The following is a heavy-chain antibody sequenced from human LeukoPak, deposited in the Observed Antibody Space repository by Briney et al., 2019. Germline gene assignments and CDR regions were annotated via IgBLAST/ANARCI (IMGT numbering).Heavy chain of an antibody. CDR3: VRYSGDADY. CDR2: IRSKIYGGTT. J-gene: IGHJ4*02. Sequence: QPGRSLRLSCTASGFTFDIYAMSWFRQAPGKGLEWVGFIRSKIYGGTTEYAAFVKGRFTISRDDSKSTAYLQMTSLKGEDTAVYSRVRYSGDADYWGQGTLVTVSS. CDR1: GFTFDIYA. D-gene: IGHD5-12*01. V-gene: IGHV3-49*03.